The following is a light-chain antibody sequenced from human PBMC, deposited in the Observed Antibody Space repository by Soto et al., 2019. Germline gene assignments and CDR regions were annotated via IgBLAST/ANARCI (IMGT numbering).Light chain of an antibody. CDR1: QSVGSK. CDR3: QQYDKWFSIT. J-gene: IGKJ5*01. V-gene: IGKV3-15*01. Sequence: EIVRSHSPSTLSVSPWEGATLSFMAIQSVGSKLVWYQQKAGQAPRPIIFDAYTRATGIAARFSGSGSGTEFTLTLSRLEPEAFAVYYCQQYDKWFSITFGQGTRLEI. CDR2: DAY.